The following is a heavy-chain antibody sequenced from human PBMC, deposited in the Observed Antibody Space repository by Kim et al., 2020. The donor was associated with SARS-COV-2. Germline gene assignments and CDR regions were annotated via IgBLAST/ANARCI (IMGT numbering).Heavy chain of an antibody. CDR2: SFYSGST. V-gene: IGHV4-39*07. J-gene: IGHJ5*02. CDR3: ANRSRVRYFGWSWFGP. CDR1: GVSISSSSYY. D-gene: IGHD3-9*01. Sequence: SETLSLTCTASGVSISSSSYYWGWIRQRPGKGLEWIGSSFYSGSTYYKPSLKSRVTISVDTSKNQFSLKLSSVTAAATAVYYCANRSRVRYFGWSWFGP.